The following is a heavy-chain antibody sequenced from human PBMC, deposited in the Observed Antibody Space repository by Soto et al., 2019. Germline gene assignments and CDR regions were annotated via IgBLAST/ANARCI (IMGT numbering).Heavy chain of an antibody. CDR2: IYYSGST. CDR3: ARGMRDYDLWSGLKRENWFNP. Sequence: SETLSLTCTVSGGSMSSYYWSWIRPPPGTGLEWIGYIYYSGSTNYNPSLKSRVTISVDTSKNQCALKLSSVTAADTAVYYCARGMRDYDLWSGLKRENWFNPWGQGNLVTVS. V-gene: IGHV4-59*01. J-gene: IGHJ5*02. CDR1: GGSMSSYY. D-gene: IGHD3-3*01.